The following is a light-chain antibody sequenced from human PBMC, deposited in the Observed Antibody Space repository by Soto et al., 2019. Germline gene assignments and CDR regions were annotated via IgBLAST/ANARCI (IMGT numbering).Light chain of an antibody. CDR1: QSVLYSSTNRHY. J-gene: IGKJ1*01. CDR2: WAS. Sequence: DIVMTQSPDSLAVSLGERATINCKSTQSVLYSSTNRHYLAWYQQKPVQPPKLIISWASTRESGVPDRFTGSGSGTDFALTITTLQAEDVAVDHCQQYYGGLTAFGQGTKVEL. V-gene: IGKV4-1*01. CDR3: QQYYGGLTA.